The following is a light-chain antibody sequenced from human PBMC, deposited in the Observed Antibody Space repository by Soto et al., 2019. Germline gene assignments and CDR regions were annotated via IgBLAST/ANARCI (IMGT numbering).Light chain of an antibody. CDR1: QSVSSN. CDR3: QQYNNWPPLT. CDR2: GAS. V-gene: IGKV3-15*01. Sequence: EIVMTQSPATLSVSPGERATLSCRASQSVSSNLAWYQQKPGQAPRLLIYGASTRATGIPARFSGSGSGTEFTLTISSRQSKHFAIYYCQQYNNWPPLTFGRGTKVEIK. J-gene: IGKJ4*01.